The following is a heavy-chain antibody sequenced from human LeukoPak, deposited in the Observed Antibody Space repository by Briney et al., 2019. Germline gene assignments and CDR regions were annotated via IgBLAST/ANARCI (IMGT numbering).Heavy chain of an antibody. J-gene: IGHJ4*02. D-gene: IGHD5-12*01. CDR1: GGTFSSYA. V-gene: IGHV1-69*13. Sequence: GASVKVSCKASGGTFSSYAISWVRQAPGQGLEWMGGIIPIFGTANYAQKFQGRVTITADESTSTAYMELSSLRSEDTAVYYCARDQNGDSGYPFDYWGQGTLVTVSS. CDR3: ARDQNGDSGYPFDY. CDR2: IIPIFGTA.